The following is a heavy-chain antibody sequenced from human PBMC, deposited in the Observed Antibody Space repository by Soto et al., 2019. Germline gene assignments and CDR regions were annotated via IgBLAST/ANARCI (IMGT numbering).Heavy chain of an antibody. CDR1: GGSISSSSYY. CDR2: IYYSGST. CDR3: ARHEYSGYDWYFDL. J-gene: IGHJ2*01. D-gene: IGHD5-12*01. Sequence: PSETLSLTCTVSGGSISSSSYYWGWVRQPPGKGLEWIGSIYYSGSTYYNPSLKSRVTISVDTSKNQFSLKLSSVTAADTAVYYCARHEYSGYDWYFDLWGRGTLVTVSS. V-gene: IGHV4-39*01.